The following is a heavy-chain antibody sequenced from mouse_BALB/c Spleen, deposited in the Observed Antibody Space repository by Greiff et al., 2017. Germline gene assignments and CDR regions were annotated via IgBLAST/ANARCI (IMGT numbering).Heavy chain of an antibody. CDR1: GFTFSNYW. V-gene: IGHV6-6*02. D-gene: IGHD4-1*01. Sequence: EVQLVESGGGLVQPGGSMKLSCVASGFTFSNYWMNWVRQSPEKGLEWVAEIGLKSNNYATHYAESVKGRFTISRDDSKSSVYLQMNNLRAEDTGIYYCTRLANWDTFDYWGQGTTLTVSS. J-gene: IGHJ2*01. CDR2: IGLKSNNYAT. CDR3: TRLANWDTFDY.